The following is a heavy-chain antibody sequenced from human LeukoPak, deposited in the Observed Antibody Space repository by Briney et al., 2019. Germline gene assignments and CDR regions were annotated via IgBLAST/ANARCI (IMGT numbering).Heavy chain of an antibody. V-gene: IGHV4-34*01. Sequence: SETLSLTCAVYGGSFSGYYWSWIRPPPGKGLEWIGEINHSGTTNYNPSLKSRVTISVDTSKNQFSLKLSSVTDADTAVYYCARGDWRYYFDYWGQGTLVTVSS. J-gene: IGHJ4*02. D-gene: IGHD3/OR15-3a*01. CDR1: GGSFSGYY. CDR2: INHSGTT. CDR3: ARGDWRYYFDY.